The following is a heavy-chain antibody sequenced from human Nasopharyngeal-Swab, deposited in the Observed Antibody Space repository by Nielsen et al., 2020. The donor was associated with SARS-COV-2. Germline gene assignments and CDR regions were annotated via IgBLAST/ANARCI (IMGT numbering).Heavy chain of an antibody. CDR3: ARAFYSGYCSSTSCYTGQSYFQH. J-gene: IGHJ1*01. CDR2: INHSGST. D-gene: IGHD2-2*02. V-gene: IGHV4-34*01. CDR1: CWSFSGFY. Sequence: SETLSPTCAVYCWSFSGFYWSWIRQPPGKGLEWIGEINHSGSTNYNPSLKSRVTISVDTSKNQFSLKLSSVTAADTAVYYCARAFYSGYCSSTSCYTGQSYFQHWGQGTLVTVSS.